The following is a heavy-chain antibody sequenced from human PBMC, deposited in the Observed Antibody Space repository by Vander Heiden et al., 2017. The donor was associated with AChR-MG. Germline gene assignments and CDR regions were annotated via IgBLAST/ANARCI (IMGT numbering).Heavy chain of an antibody. D-gene: IGHD3-10*01. Sequence: VQLQQWGAGLLKPSATLSLTCAVYGGSFSGYYWSWIRQPPGKGLEWIGEINHSGSTNYNPSLKSRVTISVDTSKNQFSLKLSSVTAADTAVYYCARVRAWTYFDYWGQGTLVTVSS. CDR1: GGSFSGYY. CDR2: INHSGST. CDR3: ARVRAWTYFDY. V-gene: IGHV4-34*01. J-gene: IGHJ4*02.